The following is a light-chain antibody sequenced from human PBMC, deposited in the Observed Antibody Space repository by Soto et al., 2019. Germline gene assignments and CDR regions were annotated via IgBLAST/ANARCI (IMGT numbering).Light chain of an antibody. J-gene: IGKJ1*01. CDR3: QQYNVLWT. Sequence: DIQMTQSPSTLSASVGDRDTITCRASQSIRSWLAWYQQKPGKAPKLLIYKASSLESGVPSRFSGSGSGTEFTLTISSLQPDDFATYYCQQYNVLWTFGQGTKVDVK. CDR1: QSIRSW. V-gene: IGKV1-5*03. CDR2: KAS.